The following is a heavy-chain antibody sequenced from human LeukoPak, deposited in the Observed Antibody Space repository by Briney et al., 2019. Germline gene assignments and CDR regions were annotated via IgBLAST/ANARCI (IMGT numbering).Heavy chain of an antibody. D-gene: IGHD3-16*01. J-gene: IGHJ3*02. V-gene: IGHV3-11*04. Sequence: GSLRLSCAASGFTFSDYYMSWIRQAPGKGLQWLAYSSTSGSITYYADSVKGRFTISRDNAKNSVYLQMNSLRAEDTAVYYCARDLLGIALHAFDIWGQGTMVTVSS. CDR1: GFTFSDYY. CDR3: ARDLLGIALHAFDI. CDR2: SSTSGSIT.